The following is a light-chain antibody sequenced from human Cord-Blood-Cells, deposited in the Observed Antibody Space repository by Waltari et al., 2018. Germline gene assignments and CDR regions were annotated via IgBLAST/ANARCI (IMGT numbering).Light chain of an antibody. CDR2: DTS. J-gene: IGKJ4*01. Sequence: DIQMTQSPSSLSASVGERVTITCQARQDISKYLNWYQQKPGKDPKLLIYDTSNLETGVPSRVSGSGSGTDFTFTISSLQPEDIATYYCQQYDNLPLTFGGGTKVEIK. V-gene: IGKV1-33*01. CDR3: QQYDNLPLT. CDR1: QDISKY.